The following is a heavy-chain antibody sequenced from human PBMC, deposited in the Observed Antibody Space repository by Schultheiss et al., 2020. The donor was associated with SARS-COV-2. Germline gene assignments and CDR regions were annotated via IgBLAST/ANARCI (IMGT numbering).Heavy chain of an antibody. V-gene: IGHV3-33*01. CDR2: IWHDGNKK. J-gene: IGHJ4*02. CDR1: GFVFSSYG. D-gene: IGHD6-6*01. Sequence: GGSLRLSCEASGFVFSSYGIHWVRQAPGKGLEWVAAIWHDGNKKYYVDSVKGRFSISRDNSKNTLYLQMNSLRAEDTAVYYCARESSSSFDYWGQGTLVTVSS. CDR3: ARESSSSFDY.